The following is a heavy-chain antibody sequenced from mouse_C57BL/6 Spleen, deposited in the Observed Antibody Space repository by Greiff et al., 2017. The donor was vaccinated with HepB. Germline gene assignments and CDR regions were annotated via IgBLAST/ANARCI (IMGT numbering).Heavy chain of an antibody. D-gene: IGHD4-1*01. CDR1: GYAFSSSW. CDR2: IYPGDGDT. V-gene: IGHV1-82*01. Sequence: QVQLQQSGPELVKPGASVKISCKASGYAFSSSWMNWVKQRPGKGLEWIGRIYPGDGDTNYNGKFKGKATLTADKSSSTAYMQLSSLTSEDSAVYFWARSRVGRGGIYYYAMDYWGQGTSVTVSS. J-gene: IGHJ4*01. CDR3: ARSRVGRGGIYYYAMDY.